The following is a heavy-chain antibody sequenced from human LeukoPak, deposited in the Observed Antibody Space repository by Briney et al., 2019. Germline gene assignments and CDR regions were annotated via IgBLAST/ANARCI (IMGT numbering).Heavy chain of an antibody. Sequence: PGGSLRLSCAASGFTLGSYSIIWVRQAPGKGLEWVSSISSSSSYIYYADSVKGRFTISRDNAKNSLYLQMNSLRAEDTAGYYYAVPQGGLHHWGQGTLVTVSS. V-gene: IGHV3-21*04. CDR3: AVPQGGLHH. CDR2: ISSSSSYI. CDR1: GFTLGSYS. J-gene: IGHJ4*02. D-gene: IGHD5-24*01.